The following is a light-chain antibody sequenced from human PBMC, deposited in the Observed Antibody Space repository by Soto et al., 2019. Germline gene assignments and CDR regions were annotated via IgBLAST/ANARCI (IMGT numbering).Light chain of an antibody. CDR3: QQDYSYPRT. CDR2: AAS. Sequence: AIRMTQSPSSLSASTGDRVTITCRASQGISSYLAWYQQKPGKAPKLLIYAASTLQSGVPSRFIGSGSGTDFTLTISGLQSEDFATYYCQQDYSYPRTFDQGTKVEIK. CDR1: QGISSY. V-gene: IGKV1-8*01. J-gene: IGKJ1*01.